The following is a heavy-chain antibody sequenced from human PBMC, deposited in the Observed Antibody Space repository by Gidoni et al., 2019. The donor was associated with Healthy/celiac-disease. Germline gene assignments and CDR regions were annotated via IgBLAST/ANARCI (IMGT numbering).Heavy chain of an antibody. D-gene: IGHD5-12*01. CDR2: INPSGGST. Sequence: QVQLVQSGAEVKKPGASVKVSCKASGYTFTSYYMHWVRQAPGQGLEWTGIINPSGGSTSYAQKFQGRVTMTRDTSTSTVYMELSSLRSEDTAVYYCARDVWDGYNYEDYLDYWGQGTLVTVSS. CDR3: ARDVWDGYNYEDYLDY. V-gene: IGHV1-46*03. CDR1: GYTFTSYY. J-gene: IGHJ4*02.